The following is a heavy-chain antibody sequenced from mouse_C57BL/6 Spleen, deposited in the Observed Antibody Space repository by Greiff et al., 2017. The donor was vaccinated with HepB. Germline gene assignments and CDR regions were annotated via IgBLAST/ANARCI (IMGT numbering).Heavy chain of an antibody. V-gene: IGHV1-50*01. Sequence: VQLQQSGAELVKPGASVKLSCKASGYTFTSYWMQWVKQRPGQGLEWIGEIDPSDSYTNYNQKFKGKATLTVDTSSSTAYMQLSSLTSEDSAVYDCARTGTREDAMDYWGQGTSVTVSS. D-gene: IGHD4-1*01. J-gene: IGHJ4*01. CDR2: IDPSDSYT. CDR1: GYTFTSYW. CDR3: ARTGTREDAMDY.